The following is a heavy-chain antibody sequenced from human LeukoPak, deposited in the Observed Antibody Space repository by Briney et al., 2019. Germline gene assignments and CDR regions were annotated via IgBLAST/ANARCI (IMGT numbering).Heavy chain of an antibody. CDR3: AKTRRTTMVRGAKGWFDP. Sequence: GGSLRLSCAASGFTFSSYAMSWVRQAPGKGLEWVSAISGMGGSTYYADSVKGRFTISRDNSKNTLYLQMNSLRAEDTAVYYCAKTRRTTMVRGAKGWFDPWGQGTLVTVSS. CDR1: GFTFSSYA. V-gene: IGHV3-23*01. D-gene: IGHD3-10*01. J-gene: IGHJ5*02. CDR2: ISGMGGST.